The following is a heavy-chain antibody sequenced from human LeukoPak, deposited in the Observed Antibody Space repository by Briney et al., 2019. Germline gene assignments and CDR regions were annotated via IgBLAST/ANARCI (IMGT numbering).Heavy chain of an antibody. CDR3: ARDTPHYYDSSGYQGDAFDI. D-gene: IGHD3-22*01. CDR2: ISYDGSNK. J-gene: IGHJ3*02. V-gene: IGHV3-30-3*01. Sequence: GGSLRLSCAASGFTFSSYAMHWVRQAPGKGLEWVAVISYDGSNKYYADSVKGRFTISRDNSKNTLYLQMNSLRAEDTAVYCCARDTPHYYDSSGYQGDAFDIWGQGTMVTVSS. CDR1: GFTFSSYA.